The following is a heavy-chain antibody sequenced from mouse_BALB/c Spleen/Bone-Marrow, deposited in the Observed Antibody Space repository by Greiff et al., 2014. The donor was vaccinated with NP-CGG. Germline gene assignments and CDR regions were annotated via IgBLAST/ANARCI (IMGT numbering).Heavy chain of an antibody. D-gene: IGHD2-4*01. J-gene: IGHJ2*01. CDR3: NARGDYDFDYFDY. V-gene: IGHV14-4*02. CDR1: GFNIKNYY. Sequence: VQLKESGGELVGAGGSVKLSCTASGFNIKNYYMHWGEQRPEQGLEGIGWIDPENGDTEYAPKFQGKATMTADTSSNTAYLQLSSLTSEDTAVYYCNARGDYDFDYFDYWGQGTTLTVSS. CDR2: IDPENGDT.